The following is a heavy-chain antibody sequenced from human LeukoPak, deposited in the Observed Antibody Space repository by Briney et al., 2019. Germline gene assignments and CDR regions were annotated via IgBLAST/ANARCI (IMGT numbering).Heavy chain of an antibody. CDR2: MNPNSGNT. J-gene: IGHJ6*03. V-gene: IGHV1-8*01. Sequence: ASVKVSCKASGYTFTSYDINWVRQATGQGLEWMGWMNPNSGNTGYAQKFQGRVTMTRNTSISTAYMELSSLRSEDTAVYYCARGRRYSSGWHYYYYMDVWGKGTTVTISS. CDR3: ARGRRYSSGWHYYYYMDV. CDR1: GYTFTSYD. D-gene: IGHD6-19*01.